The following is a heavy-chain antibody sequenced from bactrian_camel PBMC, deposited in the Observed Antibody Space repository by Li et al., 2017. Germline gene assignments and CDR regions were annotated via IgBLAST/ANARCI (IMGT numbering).Heavy chain of an antibody. D-gene: IGHD6*01. Sequence: HVQLVESGGVTVQPGGSLSLSCAASGLTFSNRDMNWVRQAPGKGLEWVSGVNTGGGSPSYADSVKGRFTISRDNANNMLYLQLNNLKVEDTAMYYCAEGRTEVPHDCCASKGTQVTVS. CDR1: GLTFSNRD. V-gene: IGHV3S1*01. J-gene: IGHJ4*01. CDR2: VNTGGGSP.